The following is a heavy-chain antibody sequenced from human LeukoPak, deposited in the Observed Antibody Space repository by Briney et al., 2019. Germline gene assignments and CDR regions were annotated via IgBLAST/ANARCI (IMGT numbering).Heavy chain of an antibody. D-gene: IGHD3-9*01. CDR1: GFSFSSYA. CDR3: AKDRYDILAGYYKGLDY. CDR2: ISGSGGST. V-gene: IGHV3-23*01. Sequence: PGGSLTLSCAVSGFSFSSYALSWARQAPGKGLEWVSAISGSGGSTYYPYSVKGRFTISRDNSKNTLYMQMNSLRAEDTAVYYCAKDRYDILAGYYKGLDYWGQGTLVTVSS. J-gene: IGHJ4*02.